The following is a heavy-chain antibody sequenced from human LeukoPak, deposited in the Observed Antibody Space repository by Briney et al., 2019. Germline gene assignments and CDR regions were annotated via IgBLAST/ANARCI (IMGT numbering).Heavy chain of an antibody. J-gene: IGHJ4*02. Sequence: PGGSLRLSCAASGFTFSTYAMGWVRQAPGKGLEWVSAISGSGGSTYYADSVKGRFTVSRDNSRNTLYLQMDSLTAEDTAVYYCAKGPLVPSATYFFDYWGQGTLVVVSP. CDR2: ISGSGGST. V-gene: IGHV3-23*01. CDR1: GFTFSTYA. CDR3: AKGPLVPSATYFFDY. D-gene: IGHD2-2*01.